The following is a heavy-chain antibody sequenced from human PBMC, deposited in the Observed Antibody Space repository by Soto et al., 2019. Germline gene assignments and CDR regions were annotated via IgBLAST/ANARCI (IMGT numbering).Heavy chain of an antibody. V-gene: IGHV1-69*13. CDR1: GGTFSSYA. D-gene: IGHD5-12*01. Sequence: ASVQVSCKASGGTFSSYAISWVRQAPGQGLEWMGGIIPIFGTANYAQKFQGRVTITADESTSTAYMELSSLRSEDTAVYYCARGLVEMATTRPEENWGQGTTVTVS. CDR2: IIPIFGTA. CDR3: ARGLVEMATTRPEEN. J-gene: IGHJ6*02.